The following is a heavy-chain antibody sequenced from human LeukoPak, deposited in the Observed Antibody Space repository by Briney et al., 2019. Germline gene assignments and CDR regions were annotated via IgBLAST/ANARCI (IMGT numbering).Heavy chain of an antibody. J-gene: IGHJ5*01. CDR3: ARFNPESDF. Sequence: SEALSLTCTVTGYSISTGYYWGWIRPTPGKGLEWIGSLYHSGSRYYNPSLKSRVTISVDTFKNEFSLKLNSVTAADSGVYYCARFNPESDFWGHGTRVTVSS. CDR1: GYSISTGYY. V-gene: IGHV4-38-2*02. CDR2: LYHSGSR.